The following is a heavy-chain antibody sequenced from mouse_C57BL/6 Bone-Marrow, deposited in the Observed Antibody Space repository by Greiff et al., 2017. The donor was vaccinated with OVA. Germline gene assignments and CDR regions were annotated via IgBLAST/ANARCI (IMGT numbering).Heavy chain of an antibody. J-gene: IGHJ2*01. D-gene: IGHD4-1*01. V-gene: IGHV1-7*01. CDR1: GYTFTSYW. Sequence: QVQLQQSGAELAKPGASVKLSCKASGYTFTSYWMHWVKQRPGQGLEWIGYINPSSGYTKYNQKFKVKATLTTDKSSSTAYMQLSSLTYEDSAVYYCARYWLTGAFDYWGQGTTLTVSS. CDR3: ARYWLTGAFDY. CDR2: INPSSGYT.